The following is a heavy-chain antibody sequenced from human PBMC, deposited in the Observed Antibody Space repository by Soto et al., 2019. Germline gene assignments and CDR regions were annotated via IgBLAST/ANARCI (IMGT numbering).Heavy chain of an antibody. V-gene: IGHV3-30-3*01. CDR1: GFTFSSYA. CDR2: ISYDGSNK. CDR3: ARGRITIFGVVITPEIDAFDI. Sequence: GSLRLSCAASGFTFSSYAMHWVRQAPGKGLEWVAVISYDGSNKYYADSVKGRFTISRDNSKNTLYLQMNSLRAEDTAVYYCARGRITIFGVVITPEIDAFDIWGQGTMVTVSS. D-gene: IGHD3-3*01. J-gene: IGHJ3*02.